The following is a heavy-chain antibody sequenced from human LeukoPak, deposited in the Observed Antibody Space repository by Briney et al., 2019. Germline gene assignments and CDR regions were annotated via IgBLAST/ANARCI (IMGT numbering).Heavy chain of an antibody. D-gene: IGHD2-8*02. CDR1: GYTLTELS. CDR3: TTRRGYWVFNDFDF. V-gene: IGHV1-24*01. CDR2: FDPEDGET. Sequence: GASVKVSCKVSGYTLTELSMHWVRQAPGKGLEWMGGFDPEDGETIYAQEFQGRVTMTEDTSTDTAYMELSSLRSEDTAVYYCTTRRGYWVFNDFDFWGQGTLVTVSS. J-gene: IGHJ4*02.